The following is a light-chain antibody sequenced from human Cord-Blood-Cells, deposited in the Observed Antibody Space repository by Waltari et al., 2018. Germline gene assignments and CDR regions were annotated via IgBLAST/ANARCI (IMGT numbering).Light chain of an antibody. Sequence: DVVRTQSPLSLPVTLGQPASISCRSSQSLVHSDGNTYLNWFQQRTGQSPRRIIYKVSNRDSGVPDRFSGSGSGTDVTLKIRRVEGGDVGVYYCMQGTHWPPFTFGPGTKVDIK. V-gene: IGKV2-30*02. CDR2: KVS. CDR3: MQGTHWPPFT. J-gene: IGKJ3*01. CDR1: QSLVHSDGNTY.